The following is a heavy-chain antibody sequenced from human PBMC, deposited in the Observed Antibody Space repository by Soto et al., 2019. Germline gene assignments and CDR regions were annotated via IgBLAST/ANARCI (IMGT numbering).Heavy chain of an antibody. J-gene: IGHJ5*01. CDR3: ARVHKNWFDS. CDR2: IDPSDSYT. Sequence: GESLKISCKASGYNFTAFWIHWVRQMPGKGLAWLGKIDPSDSYTNSSPSFEGHVTISTDNSITTAYLQWSSLRASDTALYFCARVHKNWFDSWAQGTMVTV. V-gene: IGHV5-10-1*01. CDR1: GYNFTAFW.